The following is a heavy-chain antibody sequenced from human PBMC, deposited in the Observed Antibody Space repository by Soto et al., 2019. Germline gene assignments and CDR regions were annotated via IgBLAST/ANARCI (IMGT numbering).Heavy chain of an antibody. CDR3: ALSFSQTNIDV. CDR1: GYTFTGYY. V-gene: IGHV1-2*02. CDR2: INPDSGRT. J-gene: IGHJ6*01. Sequence: ASVKVSCKASGYTFTGYYLHWVRQAPGQGLEWMGYINPDSGRTRYAQKFQGTVTMTRDTPITTAYLELSSLKYDDSAIFYCALSFSQTNIDVWGQGTTVTVSS.